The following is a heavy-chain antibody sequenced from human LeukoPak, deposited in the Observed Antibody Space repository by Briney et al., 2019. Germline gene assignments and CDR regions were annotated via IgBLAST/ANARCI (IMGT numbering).Heavy chain of an antibody. D-gene: IGHD5-12*01. CDR3: AKIIVATIGNYYGMDV. Sequence: GGSLRLSCAASGFTFSSYGMHWVRQAPGKGLEWVAVISYDGSNKYYADSVKGRFTISRDNSKNTLYLQMNSLRAEDTAVYYCAKIIVATIGNYYGMDVWGQGTTVTVSS. J-gene: IGHJ6*02. CDR1: GFTFSSYG. V-gene: IGHV3-30*18. CDR2: ISYDGSNK.